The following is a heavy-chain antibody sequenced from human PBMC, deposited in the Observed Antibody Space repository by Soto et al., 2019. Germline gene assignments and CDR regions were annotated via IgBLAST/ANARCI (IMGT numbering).Heavy chain of an antibody. D-gene: IGHD5-18*01. V-gene: IGHV4-59*01. CDR3: ARFGGHSYGYDNNYYGMVV. CDR1: GGSISSYY. CDR2: VYYSGST. J-gene: IGHJ6*02. Sequence: SETLSLTCTVSGGSISSYYWSWSRQPQGKGLGWVGYVYYSGSTTSNPSLKIPVTISVDTSKNQFSLKLNSVTAADTAVQYCARFGGHSYGYDNNYYGMVVWGQGTTVTVSS.